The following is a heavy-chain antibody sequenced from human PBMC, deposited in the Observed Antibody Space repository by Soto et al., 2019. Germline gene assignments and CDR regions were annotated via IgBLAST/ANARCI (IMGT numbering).Heavy chain of an antibody. V-gene: IGHV4-59*01. CDR2: ISYTGST. D-gene: IGHD2-21*01. CDR3: ASIVRGDYFFDY. J-gene: IGHJ4*02. Sequence: RIIQPPQKGLEWIGYISYTGSTNYNPSLKRRVTISVDTSKNQFSLEVTSVTAADTAMYYCASIVRGDYFFDYWGQGTLVTVSS.